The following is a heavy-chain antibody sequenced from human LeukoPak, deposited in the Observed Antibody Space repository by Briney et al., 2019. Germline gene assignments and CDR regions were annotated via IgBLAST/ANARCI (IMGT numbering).Heavy chain of an antibody. CDR2: IYTTGNT. CDR1: GGSISSCY. V-gene: IGHV4-4*07. CDR3: ARDARGWSGFDY. J-gene: IGHJ4*02. Sequence: SETLSLTCSVSGGSISSCYWSWIRQPAGKGREWIGRIYTTGNTDYNPSLKSRVTMSVDTSKNQFSLNLSSVTAADTAVYYCARDARGWSGFDYWGQGTLVTVSS. D-gene: IGHD3-3*01.